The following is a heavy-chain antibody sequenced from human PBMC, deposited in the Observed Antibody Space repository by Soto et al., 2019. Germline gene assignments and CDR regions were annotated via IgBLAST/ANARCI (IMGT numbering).Heavy chain of an antibody. Sequence: SETLSLTCAVSGGSISSGGYSWSWIRQPPGKGLEWIGYIYHSGSTYYNPSLKSRVTISVDRSKNQFSLKLSSVTAADTAVYYCARSVSTMVRGVNLEFDYWGHGTLVTVSS. V-gene: IGHV4-30-2*01. D-gene: IGHD3-10*01. CDR1: GGSISSGGYS. J-gene: IGHJ4*01. CDR3: ARSVSTMVRGVNLEFDY. CDR2: IYHSGST.